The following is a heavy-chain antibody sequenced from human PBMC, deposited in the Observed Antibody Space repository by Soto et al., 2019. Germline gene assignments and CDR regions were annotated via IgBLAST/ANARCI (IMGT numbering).Heavy chain of an antibody. D-gene: IGHD3-16*01. CDR3: AREGGESSDGLYYFDS. CDR2: IYYSGNT. Sequence: SETLSLTCTVSGGSTSSDNYWSWIRQPPGKGLEWIGHIYYSGNTDYNPSLKSRLAISIDTSKNQFSLKLSSVAAADTAVYFCAREGGESSDGLYYFDSWGQGSLVTVSS. CDR1: GGSTSSDNY. V-gene: IGHV4-30-4*01. J-gene: IGHJ4*02.